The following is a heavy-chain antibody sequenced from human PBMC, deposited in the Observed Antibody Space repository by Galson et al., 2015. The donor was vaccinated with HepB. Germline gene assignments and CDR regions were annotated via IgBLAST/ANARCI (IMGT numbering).Heavy chain of an antibody. CDR2: IKSKAEDGTT. CDR3: AASLVFVYCVSTAAVGY. D-gene: IGHD2-21*02. CDR1: GFTFNNAW. Sequence: SLRLSCAASGFTFNNAWMSCVRQAPGKGLEWVGRIKSKAEDGTTIYAAPVKGRFTISRDDSRNTLYLQMNSLTAEDTALYYCAASLVFVYCVSTAAVGYWGSAPLVTVSS. J-gene: IGHJ4*02. V-gene: IGHV3-15*01.